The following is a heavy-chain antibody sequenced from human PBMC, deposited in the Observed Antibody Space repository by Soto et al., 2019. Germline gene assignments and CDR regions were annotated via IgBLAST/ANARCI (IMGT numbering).Heavy chain of an antibody. CDR3: ARPLIGNTIDL. V-gene: IGHV1-46*01. CDR1: GYTFFKYF. CDR2: INPSRGSA. Sequence: GASVKVSCKASGYTFFKYFIHWVRQAPGQGLEWIGIINPSRGSATYGPIFQGRISLTTDMPTSTVYMELSSLRSEDTAIYYCARPLIGNTIDLWGQG. J-gene: IGHJ3*01. D-gene: IGHD1-7*01.